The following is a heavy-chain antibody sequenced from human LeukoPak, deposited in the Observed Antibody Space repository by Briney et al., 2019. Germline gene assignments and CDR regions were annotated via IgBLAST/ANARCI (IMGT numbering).Heavy chain of an antibody. V-gene: IGHV4-39*07. CDR1: GGSISSSSYY. CDR2: IYYSGST. CDR3: ARVSGIAAADLYNWFDP. J-gene: IGHJ5*02. D-gene: IGHD6-13*01. Sequence: SETLSLTCTVSGGSISSSSYYWGWIRQPPGKGLEWIGSIYYSGSTYYNPSLKSRVTISVDTSKNQFSLKLSSVTAADTAVYYCARVSGIAAADLYNWFDPWGQGTLVTVSS.